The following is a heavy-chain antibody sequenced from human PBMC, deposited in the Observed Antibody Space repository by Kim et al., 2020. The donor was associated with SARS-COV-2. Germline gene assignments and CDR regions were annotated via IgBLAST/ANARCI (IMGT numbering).Heavy chain of an antibody. V-gene: IGHV2-26*01. CDR3: ARASAVARAFDI. J-gene: IGHJ3*02. D-gene: IGHD6-19*01. Sequence: SYSTTLKSRRTISKDTSKSQVVLTMTNMDPVDTATYYCARASAVARAFDIWGQGTMVTVSS.